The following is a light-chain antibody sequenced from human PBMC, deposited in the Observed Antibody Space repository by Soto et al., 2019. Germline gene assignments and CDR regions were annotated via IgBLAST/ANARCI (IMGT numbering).Light chain of an antibody. CDR2: DAS. CDR3: HQYNSCT. J-gene: IGKJ1*01. Sequence: DIQMTQSPSTLSASVGDRVTITCRASQSISSWLAWYQQKPGKAPKLLIYDASSLESGVPSRFSGSESGTEFTLTIRSLQPDDFATYYCHQYNSCTFGQGTRVDIK. CDR1: QSISSW. V-gene: IGKV1-5*01.